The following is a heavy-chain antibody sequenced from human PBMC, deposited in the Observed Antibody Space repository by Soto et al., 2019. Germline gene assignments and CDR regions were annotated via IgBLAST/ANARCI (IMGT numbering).Heavy chain of an antibody. CDR1: GYSFATYW. D-gene: IGHD4-17*01. CDR2: IYPSDSDT. Sequence: PGESLKISCRGSGYSFATYWIGWVRQMPGKGLEWMGIIYPSDSDTRYSPSFQGQVTISADKSISTAYLQWSSLKASDTAVYFCARAYGDFRYNWFDAWGQGALVTVSS. V-gene: IGHV5-51*01. CDR3: ARAYGDFRYNWFDA. J-gene: IGHJ5*02.